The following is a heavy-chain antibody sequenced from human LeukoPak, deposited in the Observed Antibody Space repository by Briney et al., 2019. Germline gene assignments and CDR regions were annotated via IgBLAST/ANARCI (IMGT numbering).Heavy chain of an antibody. D-gene: IGHD3-3*01. V-gene: IGHV3-30*02. Sequence: GGSLRLSCVASGFTFSNFGMHWVRQAPGKGLEWVAFIRYDGSNKYYADSVKGRFTISRDNSKNTLYLQMNSLRAEDTAVYYCAKDAPSITIFGVVYYYYYYYMDVWGKGTTVTVSS. CDR1: GFTFSNFG. J-gene: IGHJ6*03. CDR2: IRYDGSNK. CDR3: AKDAPSITIFGVVYYYYYYYMDV.